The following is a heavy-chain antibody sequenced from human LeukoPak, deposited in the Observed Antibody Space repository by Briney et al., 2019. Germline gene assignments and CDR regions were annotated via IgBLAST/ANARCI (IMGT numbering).Heavy chain of an antibody. Sequence: SETLSLTCAVYGGSFSGYYWSWIRQPPGKGLEWIGDINHSGSTNYNPSLKSRVTISVDTSKNQFSLKLSSVTAADTAVYYCARGDVDTAMVIGWSAFDIWGQGKRVTVSS. V-gene: IGHV4-34*01. CDR3: ARGDVDTAMVIGWSAFDI. CDR2: INHSGST. D-gene: IGHD5-18*01. J-gene: IGHJ3*02. CDR1: GGSFSGYY.